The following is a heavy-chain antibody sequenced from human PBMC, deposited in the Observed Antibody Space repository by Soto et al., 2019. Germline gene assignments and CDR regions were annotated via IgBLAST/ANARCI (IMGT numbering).Heavy chain of an antibody. Sequence: SETLSLTCAVYGGSFSGYYWSWIRQPPGKGLEWIGEINHSGSTNYNPSLKSRVTISVDTSKNQFSLKLSSVTAADTAVYYCARERRGYSYGYVGPAGNWFDPWGQGTLVTVS. CDR2: INHSGST. CDR1: GGSFSGYY. J-gene: IGHJ5*02. CDR3: ARERRGYSYGYVGPAGNWFDP. D-gene: IGHD5-18*01. V-gene: IGHV4-34*01.